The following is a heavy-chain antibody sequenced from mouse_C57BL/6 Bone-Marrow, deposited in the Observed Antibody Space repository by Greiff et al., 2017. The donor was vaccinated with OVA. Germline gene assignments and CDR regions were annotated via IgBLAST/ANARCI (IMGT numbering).Heavy chain of an antibody. CDR3: TKGDYGSPYWYFDV. D-gene: IGHD1-1*01. Sequence: VHVKQSGTVLARPGASVKMSCKTSGYTFTSYWMHWVKQRPGQGLEWIGAIYPGNSDTSYNQKFKGKAKLTAVTSASTAYMELSSLTNEDSAVYYCTKGDYGSPYWYFDVWGTGTTVTVSS. J-gene: IGHJ1*03. CDR2: IYPGNSDT. V-gene: IGHV1-5*01. CDR1: GYTFTSYW.